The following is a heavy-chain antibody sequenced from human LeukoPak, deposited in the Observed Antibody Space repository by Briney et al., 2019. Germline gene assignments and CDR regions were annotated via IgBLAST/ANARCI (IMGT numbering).Heavy chain of an antibody. V-gene: IGHV3-11*01. Sequence: GGSLRLSCAASGFTFSDYYVSWIRQAPGKGLEWVSYISSSGSTIYYADSVKGRFTISRDNAKNSLYLQMNSLRAEDTAVYYCATHCTNGVCYTDYWGQGTLVTVSS. CDR3: ATHCTNGVCYTDY. CDR1: GFTFSDYY. D-gene: IGHD2-8*01. J-gene: IGHJ4*02. CDR2: ISSSGSTI.